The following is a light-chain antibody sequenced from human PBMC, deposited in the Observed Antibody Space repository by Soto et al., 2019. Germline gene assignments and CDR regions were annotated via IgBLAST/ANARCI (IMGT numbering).Light chain of an antibody. J-gene: IGLJ2*01. CDR1: TGGVTSGHW. CDR3: SLSFGGTVV. V-gene: IGLV7-46*01. Sequence: QAVVTQEPSMTVSPGGTVTLTCGSSTGGVTSGHWPYWFQQKAGPAPRTLIYDATNKHSWTPARFSGSLLGGKAALTLSGAQPEDEAEYYCSLSFGGTVVFGGGTKLTVL. CDR2: DAT.